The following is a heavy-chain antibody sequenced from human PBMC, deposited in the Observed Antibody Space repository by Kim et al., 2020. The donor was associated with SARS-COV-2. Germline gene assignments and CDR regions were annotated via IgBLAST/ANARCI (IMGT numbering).Heavy chain of an antibody. J-gene: IGHJ4*02. Sequence: GGSLRLSCAASGVTFNTFTMSWVRQAPGKGLQWVSTIVASGAAASYAGSVRGRFTISRDNSNNTLVLQMHSLGTDDSAIYYCAEGHRIHDYWGRGTVVTV. V-gene: IGHV3-23*01. CDR3: AEGHRIHDY. D-gene: IGHD2-15*01. CDR2: IVASGAAA. CDR1: GVTFNTFT.